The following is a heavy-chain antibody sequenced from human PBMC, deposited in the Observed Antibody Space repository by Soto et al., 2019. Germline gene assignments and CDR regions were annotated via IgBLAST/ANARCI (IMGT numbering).Heavy chain of an antibody. CDR1: GYTFTSYY. D-gene: IGHD3-16*02. CDR3: ARPLTPPASYYDYVWGSYRRHDAFDI. CDR2: INPSGGST. V-gene: IGHV1-46*01. J-gene: IGHJ3*02. Sequence: GASVKVSCKASGYTFTSYYMHWVRQAPGQGLEWMGIINPSGGSTSYAQKFQGRVTMTRDTSTSTVYMELSSLRSEDTAVYYCARPLTPPASYYDYVWGSYRRHDAFDIWGQGTMVTVSS.